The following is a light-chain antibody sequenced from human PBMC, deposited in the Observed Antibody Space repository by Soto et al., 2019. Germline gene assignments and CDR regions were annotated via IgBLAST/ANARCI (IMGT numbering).Light chain of an antibody. CDR1: QSVSSN. V-gene: IGKV3-15*01. CDR2: GAS. J-gene: IGKJ2*01. CDR3: QQYNNWPRT. Sequence: EIVMTQSPATLSLSPGERATLSCRASQSVSSNLAWYQQKPGQAPRRLIYGASTRATGIPARFSGSGSGTEFTLTISSLQSEDFAVYYCQQYNNWPRTFGQGTKLEIK.